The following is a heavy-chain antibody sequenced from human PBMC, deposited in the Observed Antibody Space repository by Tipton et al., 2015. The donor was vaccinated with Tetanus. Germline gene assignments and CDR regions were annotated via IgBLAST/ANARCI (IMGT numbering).Heavy chain of an antibody. J-gene: IGHJ5*02. CDR3: ARDHRLSASYAGWFDP. CDR1: GGSISGYY. Sequence: TLSLTCTVSGGSISGYYWSWIRQPPGKGLEWIGNVYSSGSTYYNPSLKGRVTIPVDTSTTQFSLRLNSVTAADTAIYYCARDHRLSASYAGWFDPWGQGTLVTVSS. D-gene: IGHD1-26*01. CDR2: VYSSGST. V-gene: IGHV4-59*01.